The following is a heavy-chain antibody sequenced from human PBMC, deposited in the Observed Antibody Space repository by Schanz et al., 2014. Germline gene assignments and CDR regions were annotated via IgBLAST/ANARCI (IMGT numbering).Heavy chain of an antibody. CDR2: ISSSSSYT. CDR1: GLTFSDYY. CDR3: ARPFLGYYGDLAY. Sequence: QVQLVESGGGLVKPGGSLRLSCAASGLTFSDYYMSWIRQAPGKGLEWVSYISSSSSYTNYADSVKGRFTISRDNYKNTLYLQMNSLSAEDTAVYFCARPFLGYYGDLAYWGQGTLLTVSS. D-gene: IGHD4-17*01. J-gene: IGHJ4*02. V-gene: IGHV3-11*05.